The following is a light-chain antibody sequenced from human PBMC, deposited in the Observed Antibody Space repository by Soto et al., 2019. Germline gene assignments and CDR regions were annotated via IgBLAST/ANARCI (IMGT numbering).Light chain of an antibody. V-gene: IGKV3-20*01. CDR3: QQYGSSPPT. CDR2: GAS. CDR1: QTVNSNY. J-gene: IGKJ1*01. Sequence: EIVLTQSPGTLSLSPGERGTLSCMASQTVNSNYLAWYQRKPGQAPRLLIYGASNRATDIPHRFSGSGSGTAFTLTTTRLEPEDFAVYYCQQYGSSPPTFGQGTKVEIK.